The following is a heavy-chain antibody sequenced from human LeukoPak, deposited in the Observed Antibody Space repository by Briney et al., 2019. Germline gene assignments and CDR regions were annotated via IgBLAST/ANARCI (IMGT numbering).Heavy chain of an antibody. V-gene: IGHV3-74*01. Sequence: GGSLRLSCAASGFTFSRYSMNWVRQAPGKGLESVSRINTDGTVTTYADSVKGRFTVSRDNADNTMFLQMNSVRDEDTAVYYCATKQWLAPPPDSWGQGTPVTVSS. CDR2: INTDGTVT. CDR3: ATKQWLAPPPDS. CDR1: GFTFSRYS. J-gene: IGHJ4*02. D-gene: IGHD6-19*01.